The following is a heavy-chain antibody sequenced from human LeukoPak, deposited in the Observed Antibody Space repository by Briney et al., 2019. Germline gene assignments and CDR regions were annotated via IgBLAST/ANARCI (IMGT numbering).Heavy chain of an antibody. J-gene: IGHJ6*02. CDR2: IYPSDSYT. CDR1: GYSFTTYG. D-gene: IGHD1-26*01. Sequence: EPLKISCKGSGYSFTTYGISWVRQMPGKGLEWMGRIYPSDSYTNYSPSFQGHVTISADKSISTAYVQWSSLKASDTAIYYCARDAEPYGMDVWGQGTAVSVSS. V-gene: IGHV5-10-1*01. CDR3: ARDAEPYGMDV.